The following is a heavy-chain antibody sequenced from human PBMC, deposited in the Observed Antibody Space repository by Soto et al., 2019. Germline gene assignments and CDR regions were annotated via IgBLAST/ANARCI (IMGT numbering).Heavy chain of an antibody. Sequence: LSLTCTVSGGSISSYYWSWIRQPPGKGLEWIGYIYYSGSTNYNPSLKSRVTISVDASKNQFSLKLSSVTAADTAVYYCARELPVTDPYFDYWGQGTLVTVYS. J-gene: IGHJ4*02. D-gene: IGHD2-21*02. CDR1: GGSISSYY. V-gene: IGHV4-59*01. CDR2: IYYSGST. CDR3: ARELPVTDPYFDY.